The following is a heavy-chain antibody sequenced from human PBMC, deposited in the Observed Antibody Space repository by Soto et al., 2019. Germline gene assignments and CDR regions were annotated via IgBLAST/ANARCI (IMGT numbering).Heavy chain of an antibody. CDR3: AKEIDDYYNSSHNLDS. Sequence: PGGALRVACAASGFTFRNYAINWVLQAPGKRLEWVSTIHKSGGRTYYADSVKGRFTISRDNSKNTLYLHMNTLRAEDTAVYYCAKEIDDYYNSSHNLDSWGQGTLVTVPS. D-gene: IGHD3-22*01. V-gene: IGHV3-23*01. J-gene: IGHJ4*02. CDR1: GFTFRNYA. CDR2: IHKSGGRT.